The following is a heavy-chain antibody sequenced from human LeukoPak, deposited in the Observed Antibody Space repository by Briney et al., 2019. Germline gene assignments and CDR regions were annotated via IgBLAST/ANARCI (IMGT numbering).Heavy chain of an antibody. D-gene: IGHD2-2*01. CDR3: ARANGVSPSFCSSTSCYEDFDY. V-gene: IGHV4-30-4*01. J-gene: IGHJ4*02. CDR1: GGSISSGDYY. Sequence: SETLSLTCTVSGGSISSGDYYWSWIRQPPGKGLEWIGYIYSGSTYYNPSLKSRVTISVDTSKNQFSLKLSPVTAADTAVYYCARANGVSPSFCSSTSCYEDFDYWGQGTLVTVSS. CDR2: IYSGST.